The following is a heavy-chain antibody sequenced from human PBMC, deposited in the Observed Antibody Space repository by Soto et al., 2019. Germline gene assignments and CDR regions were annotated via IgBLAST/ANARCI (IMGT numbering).Heavy chain of an antibody. D-gene: IGHD6-6*01. CDR3: ARRRGSSSSPYYYGMDV. J-gene: IGHJ6*02. V-gene: IGHV5-10-1*01. Sequence: GESLKISCKGSGYSFTSYWISWVRQMPGKGLEWMGRIDPSDSYTNYSPSFQGHVTISADKSISTAYLQWSSLKASDTAMYYCARRRGSSSSPYYYGMDVWGQGTTVTSP. CDR1: GYSFTSYW. CDR2: IDPSDSYT.